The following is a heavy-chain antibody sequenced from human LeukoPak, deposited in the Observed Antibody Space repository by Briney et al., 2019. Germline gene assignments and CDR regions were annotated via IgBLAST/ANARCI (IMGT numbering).Heavy chain of an antibody. V-gene: IGHV3-73*01. CDR1: VFALCVSA. CDR2: IRNKANSYAT. D-gene: IGHD3-16*01. Sequence: GGSLRLSCAVSVFALCVSATHGGRQASGKGLEWVGRIRNKANSYATAYAASVKGRFTISRDDSKNTADLQMKSLKTEITAVCYCTRLGGTLTDYSYYGMDVWGQGTTVTVSS. CDR3: TRLGGTLTDYSYYGMDV. J-gene: IGHJ6*02.